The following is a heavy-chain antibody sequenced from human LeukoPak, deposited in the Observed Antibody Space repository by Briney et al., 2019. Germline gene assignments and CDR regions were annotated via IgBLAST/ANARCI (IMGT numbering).Heavy chain of an antibody. D-gene: IGHD4-23*01. Sequence: GRSLRLSCAASGFTFSSYGMYWVRQAPGKGLEWVAVIWYDGSNKYYADSVKGRFTISRDNSKNTLYLQMNSLRAEDTAVYYCARAEDYGGNSAVDYWGQGTLVTVSS. V-gene: IGHV3-33*01. CDR3: ARAEDYGGNSAVDY. CDR2: IWYDGSNK. CDR1: GFTFSSYG. J-gene: IGHJ4*02.